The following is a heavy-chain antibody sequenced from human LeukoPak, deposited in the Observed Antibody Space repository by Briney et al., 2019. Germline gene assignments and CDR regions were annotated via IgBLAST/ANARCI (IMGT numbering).Heavy chain of an antibody. Sequence: SETLSLTCAVYGGSFSGYYWSWIRQPPGKGLEWIGEINHSGSTNYNPSLKSRVTISVDTSKNQFSLNLNSVTAADTAVYYCARGTLYRGWSYYLDFWGQGTLVTVSS. CDR1: GGSFSGYY. J-gene: IGHJ4*02. CDR3: ARGTLYRGWSYYLDF. CDR2: INHSGST. V-gene: IGHV4-34*01. D-gene: IGHD6-19*01.